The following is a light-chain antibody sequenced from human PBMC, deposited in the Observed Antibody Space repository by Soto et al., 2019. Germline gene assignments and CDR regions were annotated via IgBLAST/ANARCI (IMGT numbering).Light chain of an antibody. CDR1: QSVSTSY. V-gene: IGKV3-20*01. CDR3: QQYGNSRGT. J-gene: IGKJ1*01. Sequence: DIVLTQSPGTLSLSPGDRATLSCRASQSVSTSYLAWYQQKPGQAPRLLIYGAYSRATGVTDRFSGSGSGTDFTLSISGLEPEDFAVYYCQQYGNSRGTFGQGNKVDIK. CDR2: GAY.